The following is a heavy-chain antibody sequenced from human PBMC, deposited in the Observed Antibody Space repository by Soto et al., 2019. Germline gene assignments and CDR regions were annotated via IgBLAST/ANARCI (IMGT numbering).Heavy chain of an antibody. Sequence: EVQLVESGGGLVKPGGSLRLSCAASGCTFSNYNMNWVRQAPGKGLEWVSFISSSSSYIYDADSVKGRFTISRDNAKNSLYLQMNSLRAEDTAVYYCARGGGYCSSTSCYDYGMDVWGQGTTVTVSS. CDR1: GCTFSNYN. CDR3: ARGGGYCSSTSCYDYGMDV. V-gene: IGHV3-21*01. J-gene: IGHJ6*02. CDR2: ISSSSSYI. D-gene: IGHD2-2*01.